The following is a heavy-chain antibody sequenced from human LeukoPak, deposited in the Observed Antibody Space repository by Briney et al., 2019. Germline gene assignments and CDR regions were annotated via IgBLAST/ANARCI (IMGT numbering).Heavy chain of an antibody. CDR1: GFTFSFYS. Sequence: PGGSLRLSCAASGFTFSFYSMNWVRQAPGKGLEWVSYISSSDNTIHYADSVKGRFTISRDNAKNSLYLEMNSLRDEDTAVYYCARVHRVYSYGRLDYWGQGTLVTVSS. CDR3: ARVHRVYSYGRLDY. V-gene: IGHV3-48*02. CDR2: ISSSDNTI. J-gene: IGHJ4*02. D-gene: IGHD5-18*01.